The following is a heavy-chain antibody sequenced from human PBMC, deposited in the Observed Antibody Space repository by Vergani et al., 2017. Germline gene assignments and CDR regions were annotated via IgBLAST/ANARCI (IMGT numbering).Heavy chain of an antibody. CDR2: ISSSSSYI. V-gene: IGHV3-21*04. J-gene: IGHJ4*02. CDR3: AKENGDSFFDY. D-gene: IGHD4-17*01. CDR1: GFTFSSYS. Sequence: EVQLVESGGGLVKPGGSLRLSCAASGFTFSSYSMNWVRQAPGKGLEWVSSISSSSSYIYYADSVKGRFTISRDNAKNSLYLQMNSLRAEDTAVYYCAKENGDSFFDYWGQGTLVTVSS.